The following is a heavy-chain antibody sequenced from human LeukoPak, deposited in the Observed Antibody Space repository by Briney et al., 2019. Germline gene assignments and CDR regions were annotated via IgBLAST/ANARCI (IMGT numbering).Heavy chain of an antibody. J-gene: IGHJ4*02. D-gene: IGHD3-16*02. V-gene: IGHV1-18*01. CDR2: ISAYNGNT. CDR3: ARDPGYDYVWGSYRPAFDY. Sequence: ASVKVSCKASGYTFTSYGISWVRQAPGQGLEWMGWISAYNGNTNYAQKLQGRVTMTTDTSTSTAYMELRSLRSDDTAVYYRARDPGYDYVWGSYRPAFDYWGQGTLVTVSS. CDR1: GYTFTSYG.